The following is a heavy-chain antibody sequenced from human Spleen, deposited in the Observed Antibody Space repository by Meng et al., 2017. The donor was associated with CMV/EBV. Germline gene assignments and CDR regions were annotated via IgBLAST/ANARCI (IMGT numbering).Heavy chain of an antibody. D-gene: IGHD3-16*01. CDR3: ARDDEDRSFGLDP. CDR2: ISYDGSNK. CDR1: GFTFSSYA. Sequence: ASGFTFSSYAMHWVRQAPGKGLEWVAVISYDGSNKYYADSVKGRFTISRDNSKNTLYLQMNSLRAEDTAVYYCARDDEDRSFGLDPWGQGTLVTISS. V-gene: IGHV3-30-3*01. J-gene: IGHJ5*02.